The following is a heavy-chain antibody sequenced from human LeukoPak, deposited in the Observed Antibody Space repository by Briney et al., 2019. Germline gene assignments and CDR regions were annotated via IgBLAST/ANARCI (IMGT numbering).Heavy chain of an antibody. CDR2: IKSKTDGGTT. CDR3: ILWFGELLDY. J-gene: IGHJ4*02. D-gene: IGHD3-10*01. Sequence: KTGGSLRLSCAASGFTFSNAWMSWVRQAPGKGLEWVGRIKSKTDGGTTDYAAPVKGRFTISRDDSKNTLYLQMNSLKTEDTAVYYCILWFGELLDYWGQGTLVTVSS. CDR1: GFTFSNAW. V-gene: IGHV3-15*01.